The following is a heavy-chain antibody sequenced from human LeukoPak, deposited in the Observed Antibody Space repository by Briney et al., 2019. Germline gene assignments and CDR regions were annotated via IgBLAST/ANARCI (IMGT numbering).Heavy chain of an antibody. J-gene: IGHJ3*02. D-gene: IGHD2-15*01. Sequence: SETLSLTCTVSGGSISSYYWSWIRQPPGKGLEWIGYIYYSGSTNYNPSLKSRVTISVDTSKNQFSLKLSSVTAADTAVYYCARHLGYCSGGSCYYGDAFDIWGQGTMVTVSS. CDR3: ARHLGYCSGGSCYYGDAFDI. CDR1: GGSISSYY. CDR2: IYYSGST. V-gene: IGHV4-59*01.